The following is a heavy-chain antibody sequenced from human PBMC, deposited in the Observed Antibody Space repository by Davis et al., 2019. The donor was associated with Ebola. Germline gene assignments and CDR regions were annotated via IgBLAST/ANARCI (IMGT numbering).Heavy chain of an antibody. CDR1: GGSLNNYY. CDR2: IYYSGST. J-gene: IGHJ6*04. Sequence: SETLSLTCSVSGGSLNNYYWSWIRQPPGKGLECVGYIYYSGSTNYNPSLKSRVTISVDTSKNQFSLKLSSVTAADTAVYYCARVIPSDGMDVWGKGTTVTVSS. CDR3: ARVIPSDGMDV. D-gene: IGHD3-16*02. V-gene: IGHV4-59*01.